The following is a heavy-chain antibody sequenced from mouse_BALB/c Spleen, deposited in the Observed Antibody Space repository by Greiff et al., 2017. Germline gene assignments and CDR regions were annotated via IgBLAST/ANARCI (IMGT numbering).Heavy chain of an antibody. CDR1: GYSITSDYA. CDR2: ISYSGST. D-gene: IGHD1-1*01. CDR3: ARFYYYGSSYFDY. J-gene: IGHJ2*01. V-gene: IGHV3-2*02. Sequence: EVQLVESGPGLVKPSQSLSLTCTVTGYSITSDYAWNWIRQFPGNKLEWMGYISYSGSTSYNPSLKSRISITRDTSKNQFFLQLNSVTTEDTATYYCARFYYYGSSYFDYWGQGTTLTVSS.